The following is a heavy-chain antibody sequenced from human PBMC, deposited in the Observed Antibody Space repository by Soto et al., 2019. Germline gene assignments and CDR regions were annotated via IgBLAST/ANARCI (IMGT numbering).Heavy chain of an antibody. CDR3: ARRGVGATPFDY. J-gene: IGHJ4*02. D-gene: IGHD1-26*01. CDR2: IYYSGST. CDR1: GGSISSGGYY. Sequence: QVQMQESGPGLVKPSQTLSLTCTVSGGSISSGGYYWSWIRQHPGKGLEWIGYIYYSGSTYYNPSLKSLVTISVDTSKNQFSLKLSSVTAADTAVYYCARRGVGATPFDYWGQGTLVTVSS. V-gene: IGHV4-31*01.